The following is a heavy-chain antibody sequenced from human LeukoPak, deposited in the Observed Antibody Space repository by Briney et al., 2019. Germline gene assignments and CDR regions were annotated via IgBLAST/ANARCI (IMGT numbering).Heavy chain of an antibody. Sequence: ASVKVSCKTSGYTFSTSSMNWVRQAPGQGLEWMGWINTKTGNPTYAQDFTGRFVFSLDTSVSTAYLQISSLKAEDTAVYYCARDLDYYDSSAFGYWGQGTLVTVSS. CDR1: GYTFSTSS. J-gene: IGHJ4*02. D-gene: IGHD3-22*01. CDR3: ARDLDYYDSSAFGY. V-gene: IGHV7-4-1*02. CDR2: INTKTGNP.